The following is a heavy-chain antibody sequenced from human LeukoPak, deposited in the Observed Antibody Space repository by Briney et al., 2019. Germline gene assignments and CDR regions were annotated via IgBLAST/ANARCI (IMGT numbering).Heavy chain of an antibody. J-gene: IGHJ4*02. D-gene: IGHD6-19*01. CDR3: ARMAGGFDY. V-gene: IGHV1-69*04. Sequence: ASVKVSCKASGGTFSSYAISWVRQAPGQGLEWMGRIIPILGIANYAQKFQGRVTITADKSTSTAYMGLSSLRSEDTAVYYCARMAGGFDYWGQGTLVTVSS. CDR1: GGTFSSYA. CDR2: IIPILGIA.